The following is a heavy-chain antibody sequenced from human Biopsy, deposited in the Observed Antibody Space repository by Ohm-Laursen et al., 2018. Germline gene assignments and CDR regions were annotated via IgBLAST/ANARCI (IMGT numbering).Heavy chain of an antibody. CDR3: ARGRNYIWGNEPWD. V-gene: IGHV4-34*01. CDR2: INHGGTT. Sequence: SETLSLTCGVYGGSFSDDYWTWIRQPPGKGLEWIGEINHGGTTKHYNPSLRSRASISKDTSKNQFSLRLTSVSAADTAVYYCARGRNYIWGNEPWDWGQGTLVTVSS. D-gene: IGHD3-16*01. J-gene: IGHJ1*01. CDR1: GGSFSDDY.